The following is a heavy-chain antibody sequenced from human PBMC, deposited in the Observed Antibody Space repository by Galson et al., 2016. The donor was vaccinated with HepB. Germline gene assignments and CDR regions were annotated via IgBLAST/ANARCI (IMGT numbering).Heavy chain of an antibody. D-gene: IGHD4-11*01. CDR3: ARPVSPHTPDAFNI. J-gene: IGHJ3*02. CDR1: GYSFTTYW. V-gene: IGHV5-51*01. CDR2: IYPGDSDA. Sequence: QSGAEVTKPGESLKISCKGSGYSFTTYWIGWVRQMPGKGLEWMGIIYPGDSDARYSPSFQGQVTISADKSINTAYLQWSSLKASDTAMYYCARPVSPHTPDAFNIWGQGTVVTVSS.